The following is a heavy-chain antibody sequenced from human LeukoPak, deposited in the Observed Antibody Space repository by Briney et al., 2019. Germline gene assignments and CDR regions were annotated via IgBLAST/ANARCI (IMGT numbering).Heavy chain of an antibody. CDR2: IKEDGSEK. Sequence: PGGSLRLSCAASGFTFRNYWMTWVRQAPGKGLEWVANIKEDGSEKYYVDSVKGRFTISRHNSRNTFYLQMNSLRPEDTAVYYCARDQRSGWLDPWGQGTLVTVSS. D-gene: IGHD1-26*01. CDR3: ARDQRSGWLDP. CDR1: GFTFRNYW. V-gene: IGHV3-7*05. J-gene: IGHJ5*02.